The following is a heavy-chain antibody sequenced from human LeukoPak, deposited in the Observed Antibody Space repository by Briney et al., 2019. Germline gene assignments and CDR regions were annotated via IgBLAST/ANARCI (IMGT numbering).Heavy chain of an antibody. J-gene: IGHJ6*03. V-gene: IGHV4-34*01. CDR1: GGSFSGYY. CDR3: ARASPGATPANYYYYYYMDV. D-gene: IGHD1-26*01. CDR2: INHSGST. Sequence: SETLSLTCAVYGGSFSGYYWSWIRQPPGKGLEWIGEINHSGSTNYNPSLKSRVTISVDTSKNQFSLKLSSVTAADTAVYYCARASPGATPANYYYYYYMDVWGKGTTVTISS.